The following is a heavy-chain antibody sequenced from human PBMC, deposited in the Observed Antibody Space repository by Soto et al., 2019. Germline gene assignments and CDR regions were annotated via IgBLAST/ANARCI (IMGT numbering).Heavy chain of an antibody. V-gene: IGHV4-59*01. J-gene: IGHJ4*02. CDR3: ARDPLGRDGYDY. Sequence: SETLSLTCTVSGGSISSYYWSWIRQPPGKGLEWIGYIYYSGSTNYNPSLKSRVTISVDTSKNQFSLKLSSVTAADTAVYYCARDPLGRDGYDYWRKGTLVTVSS. CDR2: IYYSGST. D-gene: IGHD5-12*01. CDR1: GGSISSYY.